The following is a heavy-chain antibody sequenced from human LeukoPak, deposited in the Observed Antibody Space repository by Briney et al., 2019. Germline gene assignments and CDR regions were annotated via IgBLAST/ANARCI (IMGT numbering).Heavy chain of an antibody. CDR3: ASRGSLPYNWFDP. CDR2: FSGSGGST. Sequence: GGSLRLSCAASGFTFSRFAMSWVRQAPGKGLEWVSGFSGSGGSTYYADSVKGRFTISRDNSKNTLYLQMNSLRAEDTAVYYCASRGSLPYNWFDPWGQGTLVTVSS. V-gene: IGHV3-23*01. D-gene: IGHD2-15*01. J-gene: IGHJ5*02. CDR1: GFTFSRFA.